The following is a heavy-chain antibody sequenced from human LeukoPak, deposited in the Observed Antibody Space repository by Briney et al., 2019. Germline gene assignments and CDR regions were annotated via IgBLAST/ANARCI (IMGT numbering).Heavy chain of an antibody. CDR1: GHIFTTHY. Sequence: ASVKVSCKTSGHIFTTHYIHWMRQAPGQRLEWLGRINTDNTKSEYSQKFQGRVIITRDTSASTAYMEMSGLRSEDTAMYYCAMSVEMAAIPSFDYWGQGTLVTVSS. V-gene: IGHV1-3*04. D-gene: IGHD5-24*01. CDR2: INTDNTKS. CDR3: AMSVEMAAIPSFDY. J-gene: IGHJ4*02.